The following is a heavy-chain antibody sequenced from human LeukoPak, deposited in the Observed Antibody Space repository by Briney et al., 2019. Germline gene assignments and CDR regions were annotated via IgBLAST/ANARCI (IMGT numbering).Heavy chain of an antibody. CDR2: SNPNGGSA. Sequence: ASVKVSCKASGYTFTSYYMYWGRQGPRQGLGWMGISNPNGGSASYAQKFQRSVTMTRDPPTSTVYTELSSLTSEDTAVYYCARRAYCTNGVCYRLGMDIWGQGTTVTVSS. J-gene: IGHJ6*02. V-gene: IGHV1-46*01. CDR3: ARRAYCTNGVCYRLGMDI. D-gene: IGHD2-8*01. CDR1: GYTFTSYY.